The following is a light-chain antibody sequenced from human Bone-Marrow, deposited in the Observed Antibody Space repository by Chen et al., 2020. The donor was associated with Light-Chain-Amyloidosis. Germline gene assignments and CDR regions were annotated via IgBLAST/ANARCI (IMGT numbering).Light chain of an antibody. Sequence: QSVLTQPPSVSGAPGQKVLICSTGTRSNIGAGYDVHWYQQLPGAATKLLIYEKTKRPSRVPDLFSGFKSGTSASLAIAGLQAEDAADYYCHSYDHSLNTAHVVFGGGTKVTVL. CDR2: EKT. J-gene: IGLJ2*01. V-gene: IGLV1-40*01. CDR3: HSYDHSLNTAHVV. CDR1: RSNIGAGYD.